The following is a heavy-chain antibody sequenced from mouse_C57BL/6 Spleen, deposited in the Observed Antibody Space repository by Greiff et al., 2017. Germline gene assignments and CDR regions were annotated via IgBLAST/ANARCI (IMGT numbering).Heavy chain of an antibody. Sequence: QVQLQQPGAELVKPGASVKLSCKASGYTFTSYWMHWVKQRPGQGLEWIGMIHPNSGSTNYNEKFKSKATLTVDKSSSTAYMQLSSLTSEDSAVYYCARIPLIYYDYDGEFSPWYFDVWGTGTTVTVSS. CDR2: IHPNSGST. J-gene: IGHJ1*03. CDR3: ARIPLIYYDYDGEFSPWYFDV. D-gene: IGHD2-4*01. CDR1: GYTFTSYW. V-gene: IGHV1-64*01.